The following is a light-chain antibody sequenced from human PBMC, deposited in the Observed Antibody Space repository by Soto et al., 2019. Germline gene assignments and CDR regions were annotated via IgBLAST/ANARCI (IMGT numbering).Light chain of an antibody. CDR3: QQYNSYWT. Sequence: DIQMTQSHSTLSASVGDRVTITCRASQSISSWLAWYQQKPGKAPKLLIYKASSLESGVPSRFSGSGSGTEFTLTISSLQPDDFATYYCQQYNSYWTFGQGTKVDI. V-gene: IGKV1-5*03. J-gene: IGKJ1*01. CDR1: QSISSW. CDR2: KAS.